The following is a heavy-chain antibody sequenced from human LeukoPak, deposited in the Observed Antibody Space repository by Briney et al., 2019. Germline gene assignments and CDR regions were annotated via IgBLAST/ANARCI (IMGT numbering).Heavy chain of an antibody. CDR3: ARGGITGTTVFDWLLSDY. Sequence: GGSLRLSCAAPGFTFSSYGMHWVREAPGKGLEWVAVIWYDGSNKYYADSVKGRYTISRDNSKNTLYMQMNSLRAEDTAVYYCARGGITGTTVFDWLLSDYWGQGTLVTVSS. CDR2: IWYDGSNK. CDR1: GFTFSSYG. D-gene: IGHD1-7*01. J-gene: IGHJ4*02. V-gene: IGHV3-33*01.